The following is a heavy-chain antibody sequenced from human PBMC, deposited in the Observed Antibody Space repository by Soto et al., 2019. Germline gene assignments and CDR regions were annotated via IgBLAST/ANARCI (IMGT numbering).Heavy chain of an antibody. V-gene: IGHV3-23*01. D-gene: IGHD3-10*01. J-gene: IGHJ4*02. CDR1: GFTFNNYA. CDR2: ISGGGDTT. Sequence: EVQLLKSGGGLVQPGGSLRLSCAASGFTFNNYAMTWVRQAPGKGLEWVSAISGGGDTTSYADSVKGRFTVSRDGTKNTLYVHMSSLSAEDTALYYCAKVRGGSGSITSRVDFWCQGTLVTVSS. CDR3: AKVRGGSGSITSRVDF.